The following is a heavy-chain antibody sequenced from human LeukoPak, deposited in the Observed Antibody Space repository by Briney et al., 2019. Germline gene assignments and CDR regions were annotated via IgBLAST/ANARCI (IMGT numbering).Heavy chain of an antibody. V-gene: IGHV4-34*01. CDR2: INHSGST. D-gene: IGHD3-22*01. J-gene: IGHJ4*02. CDR1: GGSFSGYY. Sequence: PSETLSLTCAVYGGSFSGYYWSWIRQPPGKGLEWIGEINHSGSTNYNPSLKSRVTISVDTSKNQFSLKLSSVTAADTAVYYCARAEQYYDSSGSDHFDYWGQGTLVTVSS. CDR3: ARAEQYYDSSGSDHFDY.